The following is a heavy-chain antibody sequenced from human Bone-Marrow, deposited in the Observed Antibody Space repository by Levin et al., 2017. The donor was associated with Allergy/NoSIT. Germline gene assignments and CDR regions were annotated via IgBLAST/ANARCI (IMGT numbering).Heavy chain of an antibody. CDR1: GFRFGSHA. CDR3: AKDGHSRNYYYYMDV. D-gene: IGHD6-13*01. V-gene: IGHV3-23*01. Sequence: LSLTCAASGFRFGSHAMTWVRPAPGKGLEWVSTVTGSGDDTFYADSVRGRFTISRDNSKDTLYLQMNSLRAEDTAVYYCAKDGHSRNYYYYMDVWGKGTTVTVSS. CDR2: VTGSGDDT. J-gene: IGHJ6*03.